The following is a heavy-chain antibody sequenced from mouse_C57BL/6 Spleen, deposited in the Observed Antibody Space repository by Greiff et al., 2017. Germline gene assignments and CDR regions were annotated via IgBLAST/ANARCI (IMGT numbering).Heavy chain of an antibody. D-gene: IGHD1-1*01. Sequence: QVQLQQPGAELVRPGSSVKLSCKASGYTFTSYWMDWVKQRPGQGLEWIGNIYPSDSETHYNQKFKDKATLTVDKSSSTAYMQLSSLTSEDSAVYYCARGHYYGSPMDYWGQGTSVTVAS. CDR2: IYPSDSET. V-gene: IGHV1-61*01. J-gene: IGHJ4*01. CDR1: GYTFTSYW. CDR3: ARGHYYGSPMDY.